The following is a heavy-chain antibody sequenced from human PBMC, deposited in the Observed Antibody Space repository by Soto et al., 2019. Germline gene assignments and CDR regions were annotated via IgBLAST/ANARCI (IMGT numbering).Heavy chain of an antibody. CDR3: AKYFSSLGWLALGACFDS. V-gene: IGHV3-23*01. CDR1: GFTFSSYA. CDR2: ISSNGRNT. D-gene: IGHD5-18*01. Sequence: LRLSCAASGFTFSSYAMHYIHQAPGKPLQWVSSISSNGRNTYYADSVKGRFTISSDRSKNTLYLQLDILRVEDTAIYYCAKYFSSLGWLALGACFDSWGQGTLVTVSS. J-gene: IGHJ4*02.